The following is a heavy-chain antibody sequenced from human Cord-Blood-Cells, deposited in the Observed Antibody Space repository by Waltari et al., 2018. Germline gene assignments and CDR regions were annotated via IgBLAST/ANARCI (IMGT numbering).Heavy chain of an antibody. D-gene: IGHD3-10*01. J-gene: IGHJ4*02. Sequence: ETLSLTCAVYGGSFSGYYWSWIRQPPGKGLEWIGEINHSGSTNYNPSLKSRVTISVDTSKNQFSLKLSSVTAADTAVYYCASYYGSGSYYNDYWGQGTLVTVSS. CDR3: ASYYGSGSYYNDY. CDR2: INHSGST. CDR1: GGSFSGYY. V-gene: IGHV4-34*01.